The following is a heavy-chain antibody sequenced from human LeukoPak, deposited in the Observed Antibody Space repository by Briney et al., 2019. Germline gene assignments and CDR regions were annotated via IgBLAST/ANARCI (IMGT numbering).Heavy chain of an antibody. D-gene: IGHD4-11*01. CDR3: VAYDDSSDSSDYYY. CDR1: GFTFSNFV. CDR2: ISGGDVISR. Sequence: GGSLRLSCACSGFTFSNFVMGWVRQAPGKGLEWVSVISGGDVISRYYVDSVKGRFTISRHNSWNTLYLLLNSLRVDDTARYYCVAYDDSSDSSDYYYWGWGTLVTVSS. V-gene: IGHV3-23*01. J-gene: IGHJ4*02.